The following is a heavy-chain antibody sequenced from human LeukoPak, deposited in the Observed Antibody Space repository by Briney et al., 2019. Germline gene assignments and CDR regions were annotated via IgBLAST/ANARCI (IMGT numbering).Heavy chain of an antibody. CDR3: ARYTYYDSSRYCHFDY. Sequence: GGSLRLSCAAAGFSVGYYYMNWVRHAPGKGLEWVSVVYSNRETYYADSVRGRFTISRDNSKNTLYLQMNSLRAEDTAVYYCARYTYYDSSRYCHFDYWGQGTLVTVSS. J-gene: IGHJ4*02. CDR1: GFSVGYYY. V-gene: IGHV3-53*01. CDR2: VYSNRET. D-gene: IGHD3-22*01.